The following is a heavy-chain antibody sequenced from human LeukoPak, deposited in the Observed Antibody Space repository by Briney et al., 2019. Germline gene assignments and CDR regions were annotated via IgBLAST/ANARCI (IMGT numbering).Heavy chain of an antibody. CDR1: GGSISSGGYY. D-gene: IGHD4-17*01. V-gene: IGHV4-31*03. CDR2: IYYSGST. J-gene: IGHJ5*02. CDR3: ARDRAPTPFDP. Sequence: PSQTLSLTCTVSGGSISSGGYYWIWIRQHPGKGLEWIGYIYYSGSTYYNPSLKSRVTISVDTSKNQFSLKLSSVTVADTAVYYCARDRAPTPFDPWGQGTLVTVSS.